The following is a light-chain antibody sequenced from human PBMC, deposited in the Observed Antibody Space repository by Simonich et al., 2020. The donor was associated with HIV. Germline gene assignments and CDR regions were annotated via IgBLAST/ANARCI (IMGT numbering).Light chain of an antibody. V-gene: IGKV1-33*01. CDR1: QDIANS. CDR3: QQYHNVPLT. Sequence: DIQMTQSPSSLSASVGDRVTITCQASQDIANSLNWYQQKPGKAPKLLIFDASNLETGVPSMFSGSASGTDFTFAISSLQPEDIATYFCQQYHNVPLTFAGGTKVEIK. J-gene: IGKJ4*01. CDR2: DAS.